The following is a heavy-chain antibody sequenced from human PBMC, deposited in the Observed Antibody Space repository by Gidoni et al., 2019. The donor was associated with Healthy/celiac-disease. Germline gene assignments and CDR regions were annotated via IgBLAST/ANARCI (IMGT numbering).Heavy chain of an antibody. J-gene: IGHJ6*02. CDR1: GFTFSSYR. Sequence: EVQLVESGGGLVKPGGSLSLSCAASGFTFSSYRMNWVRQAPGKGLEWVASISSSISYIYYAESGKGRFTISRDNAKNSLYLQMNSRRAEDTAVYYCAREMGTGEVELYYYYYGMDVWGQGTTVTVSS. CDR2: ISSSISYI. CDR3: AREMGTGEVELYYYYYGMDV. V-gene: IGHV3-21*01. D-gene: IGHD7-27*01.